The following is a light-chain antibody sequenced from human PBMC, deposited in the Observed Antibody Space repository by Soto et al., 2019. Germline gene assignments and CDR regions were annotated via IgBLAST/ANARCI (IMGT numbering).Light chain of an antibody. CDR1: QSVSSN. CDR2: GAS. V-gene: IGKV3-15*01. J-gene: IGKJ1*01. Sequence: EIVMTQSPATLSVSPGERATLSCRASQSVSSNLAWYQQKPGQAPRLLIYGASTRATGIPARFSGSGSGTEFTHTISSLQSEDFAVYYCQQYNNWPPGVFGQGTKVEIK. CDR3: QQYNNWPPGV.